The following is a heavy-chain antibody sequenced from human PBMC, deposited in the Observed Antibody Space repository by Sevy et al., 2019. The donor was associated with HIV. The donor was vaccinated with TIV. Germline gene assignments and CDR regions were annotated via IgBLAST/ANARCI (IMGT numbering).Heavy chain of an antibody. V-gene: IGHV3-7*03. D-gene: IGHD6-19*01. CDR3: AREGYSSGWYGEDEVFDY. CDR2: IKQDGSEK. CDR1: GFTFSSYW. J-gene: IGHJ4*02. Sequence: GGSLRLSCAASGFTFSSYWMSWVRQAPGKGLEWVANIKQDGSEKYYVDYVKGRFTISRDNAKNSLYLQMNSLRAEDTAVYYWAREGYSSGWYGEDEVFDYWGQGTLVTVSS.